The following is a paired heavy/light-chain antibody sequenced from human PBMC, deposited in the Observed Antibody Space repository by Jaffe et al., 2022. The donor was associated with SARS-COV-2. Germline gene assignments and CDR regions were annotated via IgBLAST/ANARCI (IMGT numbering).Heavy chain of an antibody. CDR1: GFTFGTYA. J-gene: IGHJ4*02. CDR3: AKWSNWRQYFDY. D-gene: IGHD1-26*01. CDR2: ISGNGGGT. V-gene: IGHV3-23*04. Sequence: EVQLVESGGGLVQPGGSLRLSCTASGFTFGTYAMTWVRQAPGKGLQWVSTISGNGGGTYYADFVKGRFTVSRDNPKNTLFLQMNSLRAEDTAVYYCAKWSNWRQYFDYWGQGTLVTVSS.
Light chain of an antibody. J-gene: IGKJ1*01. CDR1: QSVSNNY. CDR3: QQYGGSPT. V-gene: IGKV3-20*01. Sequence: EIVLTQSPGTLSLSPGERATLSCRASQSVSNNYLAWYQRKPGQAPRLLIYDASSRATGIPDRFSGSGSGTDFTLTISRLEPEDLAVYFCQQYGGSPTFGQGTKVEI. CDR2: DAS.